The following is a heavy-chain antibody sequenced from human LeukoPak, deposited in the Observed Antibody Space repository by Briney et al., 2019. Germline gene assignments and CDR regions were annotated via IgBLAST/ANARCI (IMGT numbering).Heavy chain of an antibody. J-gene: IGHJ3*02. CDR3: ARHPGYSGYGGAFDI. CDR1: GGSISSYY. Sequence: ETLSLTCTVSGGSISSYYWSWIRQPPGKGLEWIGYIYYSGSTNYNPSLRSRVTISVDTSKNQFSLKLSSVTAADTAVYYCARHPGYSGYGGAFDIWGQGTMVTVSS. V-gene: IGHV4-59*08. CDR2: IYYSGST. D-gene: IGHD5-12*01.